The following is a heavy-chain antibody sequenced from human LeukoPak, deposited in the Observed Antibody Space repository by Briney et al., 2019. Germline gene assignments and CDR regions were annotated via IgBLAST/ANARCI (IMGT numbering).Heavy chain of an antibody. CDR1: GFTFSSYS. CDR3: ARVVPGTGFFY. CDR2: ISSTSSHI. Sequence: GGSLRLSCAASGFTFSSYSMNWVRQAPGKGLEWVSSISSTSSHIYYVDSVKGRFTISGDNAKNSLYLQMNSLRAEDTAVYYCARVVPGTGFFYWGQGTLVTVSS. V-gene: IGHV3-21*01. J-gene: IGHJ4*02. D-gene: IGHD2-8*02.